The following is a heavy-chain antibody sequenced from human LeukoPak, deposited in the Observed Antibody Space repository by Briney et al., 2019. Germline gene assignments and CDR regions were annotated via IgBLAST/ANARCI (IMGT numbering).Heavy chain of an antibody. V-gene: IGHV4-34*01. CDR3: ARWGWELPFDC. D-gene: IGHD2-15*01. J-gene: IGHJ4*02. Sequence: SETLSLTCAVYGGSFSGYYWSWIRQPPGKGLEWIGEINHSGSTNYNPSLKSRVTISVDTSKNQFSLKLSSVTAADTAVYYCARWGWELPFDCWGQGTLVTVSS. CDR2: INHSGST. CDR1: GGSFSGYY.